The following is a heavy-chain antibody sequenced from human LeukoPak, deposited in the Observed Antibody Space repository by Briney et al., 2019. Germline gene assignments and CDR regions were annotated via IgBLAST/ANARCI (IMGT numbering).Heavy chain of an antibody. J-gene: IGHJ6*03. D-gene: IGHD1-1*01. CDR3: ARAERLKGGMDV. CDR2: INPSGGST. CDR1: GYTFTSYY. V-gene: IGHV1-46*04. Sequence: ASVKVSCKASGYTFTSYYMHWVRQAPGQGLEWMGIINPSGGSTSYAQKLQGKVTMTRDMSTSTVYMELSSLRSEDTAVYYCARAERLKGGMDVWGKGTTVTVSS.